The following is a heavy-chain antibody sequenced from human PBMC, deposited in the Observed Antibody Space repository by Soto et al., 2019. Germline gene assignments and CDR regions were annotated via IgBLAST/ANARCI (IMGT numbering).Heavy chain of an antibody. D-gene: IGHD3-3*02. Sequence: ASVKVSCKACGGTLNNYVLNWVRQAPGQGLEWVGGIIPSSQKTNYAQKFQGRLTITADANMSSLRSDDTALYFCARRHVSSVHFLRFDYWGQGTRVTVSS. CDR3: ARRHVSSVHFLRFDY. J-gene: IGHJ4*02. CDR1: GGTLNNYV. V-gene: IGHV1-69*13. CDR2: IIPSSQKT.